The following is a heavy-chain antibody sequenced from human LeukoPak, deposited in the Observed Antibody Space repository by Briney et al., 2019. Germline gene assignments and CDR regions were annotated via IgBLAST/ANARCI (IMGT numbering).Heavy chain of an antibody. CDR2: INHSGST. J-gene: IGHJ4*02. CDR1: GGSFSGYY. CDR3: ARDRAWGDNTGFDY. V-gene: IGHV4-34*01. Sequence: PSETLSLTCAVYGGSFSGYYWSWIRQPPEKGLEWIGEINHSGSTNYNPSLKSRVTISVDTSKNQFSLKLSSVTAADTAVYYCARDRAWGDNTGFDYWGQGTLVTVSS. D-gene: IGHD1-26*01.